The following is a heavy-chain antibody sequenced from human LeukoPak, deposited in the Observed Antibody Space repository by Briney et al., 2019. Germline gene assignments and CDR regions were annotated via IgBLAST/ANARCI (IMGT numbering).Heavy chain of an antibody. CDR3: VRIAAPGNRRLNF. Sequence: NSGNTGNAQKFQGRVTMTRNTSISTAYMELTSLTSEDTAVYFCVRIAAPGNRRLNFWGQGTLVTVSS. V-gene: IGHV1-8*01. D-gene: IGHD6-13*01. CDR2: NSGNT. J-gene: IGHJ4*02.